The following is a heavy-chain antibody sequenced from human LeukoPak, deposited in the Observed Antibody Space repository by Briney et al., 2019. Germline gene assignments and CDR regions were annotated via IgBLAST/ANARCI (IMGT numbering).Heavy chain of an antibody. CDR2: INPNSGGT. CDR3: ARGLPPRRNYDSRGYYSYYFDY. J-gene: IGHJ4*02. CDR1: GYTFTGYY. D-gene: IGHD3-22*01. V-gene: IGHV1-2*02. Sequence: ASVKVSCKASGYTFTGYYMHWVRQAPGQGLEWMGWINPNSGGTNYAQKFQGRVTLTTDTSTSTAYMELRSLRSDDTAVYYCARGLPPRRNYDSRGYYSYYFDYWGQGTLVTVSS.